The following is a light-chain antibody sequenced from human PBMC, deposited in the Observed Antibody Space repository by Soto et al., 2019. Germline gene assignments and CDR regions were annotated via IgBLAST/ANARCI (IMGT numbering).Light chain of an antibody. Sequence: ISCAGTSSDVGVYDFVSWYQQHPGKAPKLLIYDVNNRPAGISNRFSGSKSGNTASLTISGLQAEDEADYYCSSYTTSTTRVFGGGTKVTVL. CDR2: DVN. CDR3: SSYTTSTTRV. CDR1: SSDVGVYDF. V-gene: IGLV2-14*03. J-gene: IGLJ2*01.